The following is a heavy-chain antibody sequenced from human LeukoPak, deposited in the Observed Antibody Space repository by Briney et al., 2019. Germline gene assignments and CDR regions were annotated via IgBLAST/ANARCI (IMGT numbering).Heavy chain of an antibody. CDR3: TSAAGYYDILTGYPQQPFDY. J-gene: IGHJ4*02. D-gene: IGHD3-9*01. CDR1: GFTFGDYV. Sequence: PGGSLRLSCTASGFTFGDYVMSWFRQAPGKGLEWVGFIRSKAYGGTTEYAASVKGRFTISRDDSKSIAYLQMHSLKTEDTAVYYCTSAAGYYDILTGYPQQPFDYWGQGTLVTVSS. V-gene: IGHV3-49*03. CDR2: IRSKAYGGTT.